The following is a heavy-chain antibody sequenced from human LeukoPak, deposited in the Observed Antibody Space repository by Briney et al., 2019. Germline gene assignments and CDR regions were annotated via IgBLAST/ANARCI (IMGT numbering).Heavy chain of an antibody. Sequence: GGSLRLSCAASGFTFSTYTMNWVRQAPGKGLEWVSSIPASRTYSHHADSVKGRFTISRDNAKNSLYLDMDNLRAEDTAVYYCVRGDSRDYWGQGTLVTVSS. V-gene: IGHV3-21*01. CDR2: IPASRTYS. J-gene: IGHJ4*02. D-gene: IGHD6-13*01. CDR1: GFTFSTYT. CDR3: VRGDSRDY.